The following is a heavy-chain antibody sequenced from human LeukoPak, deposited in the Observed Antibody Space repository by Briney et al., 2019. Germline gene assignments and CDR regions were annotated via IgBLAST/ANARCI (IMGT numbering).Heavy chain of an antibody. D-gene: IGHD6-13*01. CDR3: ARGSFSSSWFEKYFFDS. Sequence: PGGSLRLSCAASGFTFSSYWMSWVRQAPGRGLEWVSSISGSGLYIFYADSMKGRFTISRDNTKNSLYLQMDSLRAEDTSVYFCARGSFSSSWFEKYFFDSWGQGTLVTVSA. J-gene: IGHJ4*02. CDR1: GFTFSSYW. CDR2: ISGSGLYI. V-gene: IGHV3-21*01.